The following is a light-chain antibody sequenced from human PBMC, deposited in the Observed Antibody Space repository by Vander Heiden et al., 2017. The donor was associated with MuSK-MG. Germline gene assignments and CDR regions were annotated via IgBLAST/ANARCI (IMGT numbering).Light chain of an antibody. CDR1: QDISNY. J-gene: IGKJ4*01. Sequence: DIQLTHSPSSLSASVGDRVTITCQASQDISNYLNWYQKKPGKAPKLLIYDASNLETGVPSRFSGSGSGTDFTFTISSLQPEDIATYYCQQYDNLPLTFGGGTKVEIK. CDR3: QQYDNLPLT. V-gene: IGKV1-33*01. CDR2: DAS.